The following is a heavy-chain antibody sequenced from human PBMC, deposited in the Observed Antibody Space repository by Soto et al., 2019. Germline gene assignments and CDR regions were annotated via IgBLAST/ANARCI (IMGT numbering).Heavy chain of an antibody. CDR3: ATYDVGTIIQDY. CDR2: IHHDGST. D-gene: IGHD2-8*01. CDR1: GGSSSSLS. Sequence: PSETLSLTCIISGGSSSSLSKIWIRQSPGKGLEWIGEIHHDGSTNYNPSLKSRVTISGHTSKNHFSLELGSVTAADTAVYFCATYDVGTIIQDYWGQGTLVTVSS. V-gene: IGHV4-34*01. J-gene: IGHJ4*02.